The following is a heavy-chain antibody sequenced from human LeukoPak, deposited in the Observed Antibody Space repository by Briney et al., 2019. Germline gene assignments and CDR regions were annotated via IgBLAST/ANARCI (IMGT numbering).Heavy chain of an antibody. CDR2: IYHSGST. CDR1: GGSISSGGYY. CDR3: ARGPRITMVRGVSRRSASFDY. D-gene: IGHD3-10*01. V-gene: IGHV4-30-2*01. Sequence: KPSETLSLTCTVSGGSISSGGYYWSWIRQPPGKGLEWIGYIYHSGSTYYNPSLKSRVTISVDTSKNQFSLKLSSVTAADTAVYYCARGPRITMVRGVSRRSASFDYWGQGTLVTVSS. J-gene: IGHJ4*02.